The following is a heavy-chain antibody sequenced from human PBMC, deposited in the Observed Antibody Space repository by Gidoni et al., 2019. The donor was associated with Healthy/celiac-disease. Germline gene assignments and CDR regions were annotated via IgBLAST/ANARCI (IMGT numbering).Heavy chain of an antibody. Sequence: QVQLVQSGAEVKKPGSSVQLSCKASGVTISSYAISWVRQAPGQGLEWMGGIIPIIGTANYAQKFQGRFTITADESTSTAYMELSSLRSEDTSVYYCARSRSCRQLVLGDLDYWGQGTLVTVSS. V-gene: IGHV1-69*01. CDR1: GVTISSYA. CDR2: IIPIIGTA. CDR3: ARSRSCRQLVLGDLDY. J-gene: IGHJ4*02. D-gene: IGHD6-13*01.